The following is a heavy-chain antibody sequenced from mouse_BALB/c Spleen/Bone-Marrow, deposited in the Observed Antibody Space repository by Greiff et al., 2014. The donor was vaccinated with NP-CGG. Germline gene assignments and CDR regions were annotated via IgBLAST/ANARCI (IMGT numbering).Heavy chain of an antibody. V-gene: IGHV1-54*03. CDR1: GYAFTNYL. J-gene: IGHJ4*01. CDR2: INPGSGGT. CDR3: ARSIYDGYAEAMDY. Sequence: VQLVESGAELVRPGTSVKVSCKASGYAFTNYLIEWVKQRPGQGLEWIGVINPGSGGTNYTEKFKGKATLTADNSSSTVYMQLSSLTTDDSADYFCARSIYDGYAEAMDYWGQGTSVTVSS. D-gene: IGHD2-3*01.